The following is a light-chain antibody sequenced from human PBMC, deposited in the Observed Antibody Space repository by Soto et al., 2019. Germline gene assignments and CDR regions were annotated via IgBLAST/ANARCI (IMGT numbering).Light chain of an antibody. V-gene: IGLV1-40*01. CDR3: QSHDSSLSGSYV. CDR2: GNS. CDR1: SSNIGAGYD. Sequence: QSVLTQPPSVSGAPWQRVTISCTGSSSNIGAGYDVHWYQQLPGTAPKLLIYGNSNRPSGVPDRFSGSKSGTSASLAITGLQAEDEADYYCQSHDSSLSGSYVFGTGTKVTVL. J-gene: IGLJ1*01.